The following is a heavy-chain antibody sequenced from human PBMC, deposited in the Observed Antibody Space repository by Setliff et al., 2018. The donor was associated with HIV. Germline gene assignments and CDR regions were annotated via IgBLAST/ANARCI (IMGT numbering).Heavy chain of an antibody. CDR1: GGSLTNFW. D-gene: IGHD6-13*01. J-gene: IGHJ4*02. V-gene: IGHV4-59*12. CDR2: IVDSGST. Sequence: SETLSLTCTLYGGSLTNFWWTWIRQSPGKGLEWIGAIVDSGSTTYNPSLKSRVTISLDTSKKQFSLKLKSVTAADTALYYCARGQHSSTWGALFDYWGQGTLVTVSS. CDR3: ARGQHSSTWGALFDY.